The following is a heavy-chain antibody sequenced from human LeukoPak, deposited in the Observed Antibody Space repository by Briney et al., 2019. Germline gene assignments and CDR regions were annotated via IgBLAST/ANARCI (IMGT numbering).Heavy chain of an antibody. CDR2: ISAYNGNT. CDR1: GYTFTSYG. D-gene: IGHD6-13*01. CDR3: ARLTAAAGYESPNFDY. Sequence: GASVKVSCKASGYTFTSYGISWVRQAPGQGLEWMGWISAYNGNTNYAQKLQGRVTMTTDTSTSTAYMELRSLRSDDTAVYYCARLTAAAGYESPNFDYWGPGTLVTVSS. J-gene: IGHJ4*02. V-gene: IGHV1-18*04.